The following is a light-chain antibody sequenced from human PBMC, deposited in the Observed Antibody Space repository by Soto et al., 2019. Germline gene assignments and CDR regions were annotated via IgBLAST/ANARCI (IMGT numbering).Light chain of an antibody. CDR1: QSVSLS. J-gene: IGKJ1*01. Sequence: EIVLTQSPATLSVSLGDSATLSCRASQSVSLSLAWYQMRPGQPPRLLIYGASTRATDIPARFSGSGSGTDFTLTISSLQSEDFAVYFCQQYHIWPSWTFGQATKVELK. CDR2: GAS. V-gene: IGKV3-15*01. CDR3: QQYHIWPSWT.